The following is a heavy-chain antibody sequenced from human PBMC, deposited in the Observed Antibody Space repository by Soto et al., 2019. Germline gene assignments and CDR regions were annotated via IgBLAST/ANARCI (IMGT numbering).Heavy chain of an antibody. Sequence: HPGGSLRLSCAASGISLRTYGMHWVRQGPGKGLEWVAVISFDGSHISYGDPVKGRFTISRDNSKNILYLQMNSLTREDTAVYYCAKNYCSSTTCYDAFDIWGQGTLVTVSS. D-gene: IGHD2-2*01. CDR3: AKNYCSSTTCYDAFDI. J-gene: IGHJ3*02. CDR2: ISFDGSHI. V-gene: IGHV3-30*18. CDR1: GISLRTYG.